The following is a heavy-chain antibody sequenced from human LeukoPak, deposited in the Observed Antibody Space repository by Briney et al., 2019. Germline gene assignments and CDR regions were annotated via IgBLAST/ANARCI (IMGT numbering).Heavy chain of an antibody. CDR2: IYHDGST. V-gene: IGHV4-59*12. J-gene: IGHJ4*02. CDR3: ASKLFTLRYFDY. D-gene: IGHD3-9*01. Sequence: SETLSLTCTVSGGSISSYYWSWIRQPPGKGLEWIGEIYHDGSTNYNPSLKSRVTISVDKSKNQFSLKLNSVTAADTAVYYCASKLFTLRYFDYWGQGTLVTVSS. CDR1: GGSISSYY.